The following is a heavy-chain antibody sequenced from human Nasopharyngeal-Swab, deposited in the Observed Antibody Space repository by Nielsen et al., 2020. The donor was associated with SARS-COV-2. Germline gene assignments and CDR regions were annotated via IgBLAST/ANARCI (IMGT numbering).Heavy chain of an antibody. CDR1: GYTFTSYY. J-gene: IGHJ3*02. Sequence: ASVKVSCKASGYTFTSYYMHWVRQAPGQGLEWMGIINPSGGSTSYAQKFQGRVTITADESTSTAYMELSSLRSEDTAVYYCARDRDSSGYYYSNQAFDIWGQGTMVTVSS. CDR3: ARDRDSSGYYYSNQAFDI. D-gene: IGHD3-22*01. CDR2: INPSGGST. V-gene: IGHV1-46*01.